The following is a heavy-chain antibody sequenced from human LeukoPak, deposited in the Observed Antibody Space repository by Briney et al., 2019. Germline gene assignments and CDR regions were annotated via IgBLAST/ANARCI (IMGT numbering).Heavy chain of an antibody. CDR1: GFTFSSYS. CDR2: ISSSSYI. CDR3: ARGDSSSWYGGAFDY. Sequence: KPGGSLRLSCAASGFTFSSYSMNWVRQAPGKGLEWVSSISSSSYIYYAGSVKGRFTISRDNAKNSLYLQMNSLRAEDTAVYYCARGDSSSWYGGAFDYWGQGTLVTVSS. J-gene: IGHJ4*02. D-gene: IGHD6-13*01. V-gene: IGHV3-21*01.